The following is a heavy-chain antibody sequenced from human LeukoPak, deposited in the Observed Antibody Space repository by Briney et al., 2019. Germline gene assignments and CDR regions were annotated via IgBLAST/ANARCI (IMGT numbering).Heavy chain of an antibody. Sequence: GGSLRLSCAASGFTFSTYAMGWVRQAPGKGLEWVSFVTSGVASTFHADSVKGRFTISRDNSKNTLFLEMNSLRVEDTAVYYCAKAGYSSSWPLDYWGQGTQVTVSS. V-gene: IGHV3-23*01. CDR2: VTSGVAST. CDR3: AKAGYSSSWPLDY. CDR1: GFTFSTYA. D-gene: IGHD6-13*01. J-gene: IGHJ4*02.